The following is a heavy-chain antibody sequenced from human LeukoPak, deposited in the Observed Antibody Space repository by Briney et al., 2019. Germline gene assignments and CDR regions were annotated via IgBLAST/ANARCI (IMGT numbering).Heavy chain of an antibody. CDR1: GGSFSGYY. V-gene: IGHV4-34*01. CDR2: INHSGST. J-gene: IGHJ4*02. Sequence: SETLSLTCAVYGGSFSGYYWSWIRQPPGKGLEWIGEINHSGSTNYNPSLKSRVTISVDRSKNQFSLKLSSVTAADTAVYYCARDGRDSSGWYRNFDYWGQGTLVTVSS. CDR3: ARDGRDSSGWYRNFDY. D-gene: IGHD6-19*01.